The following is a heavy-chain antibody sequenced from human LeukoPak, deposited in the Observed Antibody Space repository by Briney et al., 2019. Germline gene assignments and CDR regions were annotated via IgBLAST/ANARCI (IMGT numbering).Heavy chain of an antibody. J-gene: IGHJ6*03. Sequence: SETLSLTCTVSGGSISSYYWSWIRQPPGKGLEWIGYIYTSGSTNYNPSLKSRVTISVDTSKNQFSLKLSSVTAADTAVYYCETSPMTTVTKTYYYYYMDVWGKGTTVTVSS. CDR3: ETSPMTTVTKTYYYYYMDV. CDR2: IYTSGST. V-gene: IGHV4-4*09. D-gene: IGHD4-17*01. CDR1: GGSISSYY.